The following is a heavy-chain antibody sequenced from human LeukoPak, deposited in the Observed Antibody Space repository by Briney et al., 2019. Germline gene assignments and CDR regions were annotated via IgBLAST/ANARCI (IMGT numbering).Heavy chain of an antibody. J-gene: IGHJ5*02. CDR3: ARDREYCSGASCYPFWYDA. V-gene: IGHV4-4*07. CDR2: MIYGGNT. Sequence: PSETLSLTCTVSGGSITSSHWSWIRQPAGKGLEWVRRMIYGGNTDYNPSLKSRLTMSIDTSKNQFSLKLSSVTAADTAVYYCARDREYCSGASCYPFWYDAWGRGILVTVSS. CDR1: GGSITSSH. D-gene: IGHD2-2*01.